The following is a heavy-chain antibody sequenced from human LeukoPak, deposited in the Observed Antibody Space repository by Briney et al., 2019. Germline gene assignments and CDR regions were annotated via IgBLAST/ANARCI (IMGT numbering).Heavy chain of an antibody. CDR3: ARGPPRGKYYYMDV. J-gene: IGHJ6*03. D-gene: IGHD1-1*01. CDR1: GFTFSSFD. CDR2: IGTASDT. V-gene: IGHV3-13*01. Sequence: GGSLRLSCAASGFTFSSFDMHWVRQPTGQGLEWVPTIGTASDTYYPGSVEGRFTLSRDNAKNSLYLQMNSLTAGDTAVYYCARGPPRGKYYYMDVWGKGTTVTVSS.